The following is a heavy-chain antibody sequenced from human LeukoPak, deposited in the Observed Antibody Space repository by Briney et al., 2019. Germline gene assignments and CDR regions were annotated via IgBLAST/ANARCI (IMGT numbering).Heavy chain of an antibody. CDR2: ISSSGSSI. CDR1: GFTFRSYS. V-gene: IGHV3-21*01. D-gene: IGHD2-15*01. CDR3: ARCRGGSFYSSGYFDS. Sequence: PGGSLRLFCGDSGFTFRSYSMNWLRQSRGEGLEWVSSISSSGSSIYYADSVKGRFTISRDNAKNSLYLQMDCLRAEDTGVFYCARCRGGSFYSSGYFDSWGQGTLVTVSS. J-gene: IGHJ4*02.